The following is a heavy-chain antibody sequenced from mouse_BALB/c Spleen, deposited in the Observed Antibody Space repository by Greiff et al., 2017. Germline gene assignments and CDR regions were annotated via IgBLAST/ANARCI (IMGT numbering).Heavy chain of an antibody. CDR1: GFNIKDTY. CDR2: IDPANGNT. Sequence: VQLQQSGAELVKPGASVKLSCTASGFNIKDTYMHWVKQRPEQGLEWIGRIDPANGNTKYDPKFQGKAPITADTSSNTAYLQLSSLTSEDTAVYYCARGTGVDYWGQGTTLTVSS. CDR3: ARGTGVDY. V-gene: IGHV14-3*02. J-gene: IGHJ2*01. D-gene: IGHD4-1*01.